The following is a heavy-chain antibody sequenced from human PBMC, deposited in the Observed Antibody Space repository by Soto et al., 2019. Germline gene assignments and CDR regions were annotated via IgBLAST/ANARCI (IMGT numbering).Heavy chain of an antibody. CDR2: INHSGST. CDR3: ARMDIVVVPAARYYYYYMEV. Sequence: SETLSLTCAVYGGSFSGYYWSWIRQPPGKGLEWIGEINHSGSTNYNPSLKSRVTISVDTSKNQFSLKLSSVTAADTAVYYCARMDIVVVPAARYYYYYMEVWGKGTTVTVSS. D-gene: IGHD2-2*03. CDR1: GGSFSGYY. J-gene: IGHJ6*03. V-gene: IGHV4-34*01.